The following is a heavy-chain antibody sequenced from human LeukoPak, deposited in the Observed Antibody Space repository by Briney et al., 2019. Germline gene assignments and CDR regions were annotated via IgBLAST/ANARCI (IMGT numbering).Heavy chain of an antibody. V-gene: IGHV3-21*01. CDR2: ISSSSSYI. J-gene: IGHJ4*02. CDR3: ARLVVAAAPSDY. Sequence: GGSLRLSCAASGFTFSSYSMNWVRQAPGKGLEWVSSISSSSSYIYYADSVKGRFTISRDKAKNSLYLQMNSLRAEDTAVYYCARLVVAAAPSDYWGQGTLVTVSS. D-gene: IGHD2-15*01. CDR1: GFTFSSYS.